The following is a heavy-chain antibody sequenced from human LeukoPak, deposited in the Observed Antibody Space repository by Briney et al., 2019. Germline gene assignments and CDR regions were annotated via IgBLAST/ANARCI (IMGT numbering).Heavy chain of an antibody. CDR3: ARDLYDSSESAFDI. D-gene: IGHD3-22*01. CDR2: ISYDGSNK. Sequence: SGGSLRLSCAASGFTFSNYAMHWVRQAPGKGLEWVAVISYDGSNKYYADSVKGRFTISRDNSKNTLYLQMNSLRAEDTAVYYCARDLYDSSESAFDIWGQGTMVTVSS. CDR1: GFTFSNYA. V-gene: IGHV3-30-3*01. J-gene: IGHJ3*02.